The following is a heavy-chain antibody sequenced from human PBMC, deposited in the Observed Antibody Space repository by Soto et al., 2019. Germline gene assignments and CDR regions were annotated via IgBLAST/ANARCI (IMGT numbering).Heavy chain of an antibody. CDR2: INPNSGGT. Sequence: ASVKVSCKASGYTFTGYYMHWVRQAPGQGLEWMGWINPNSGGTNYAQKFQGRVTMTRDTSMSTAYMELSSLRSDDTAVYYCARVARSLGYCSGGSCYDFDYWGQGTLVTVSS. CDR3: ARVARSLGYCSGGSCYDFDY. D-gene: IGHD2-15*01. J-gene: IGHJ4*02. CDR1: GYTFTGYY. V-gene: IGHV1-2*02.